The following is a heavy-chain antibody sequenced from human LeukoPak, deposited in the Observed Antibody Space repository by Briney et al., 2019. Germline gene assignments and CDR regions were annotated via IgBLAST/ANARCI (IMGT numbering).Heavy chain of an antibody. Sequence: SQTLPLTCAISGDSVSRNSAAWNWIRQSPSRGLEWLGRTYYRSKWSNDYAVSVKSRITINPDTSRNQFSLQLNSVTPEDTAVYYCARYYYDSRGYYYYYFDYWGQGTLVTVSS. J-gene: IGHJ4*02. V-gene: IGHV6-1*01. CDR1: GDSVSRNSAA. CDR2: TYYRSKWSN. D-gene: IGHD3-22*01. CDR3: ARYYYDSRGYYYYYFDY.